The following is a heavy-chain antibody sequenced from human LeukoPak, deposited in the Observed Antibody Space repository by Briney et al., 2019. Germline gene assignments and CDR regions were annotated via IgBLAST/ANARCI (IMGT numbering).Heavy chain of an antibody. D-gene: IGHD5/OR15-5a*01. V-gene: IGHV4-34*01. J-gene: IGHJ6*02. Sequence: KSSETLSLTCAVYGGSLSGYYWIWIRQPLGKGLEWIGEINHSGSTNYNPSLKSRVTISVDTSKNQFSLKLSSVTAADTAVYYCAGSRAYYYYYGMDVWGQGTTVTVSS. CDR3: AGSRAYYYYYGMDV. CDR2: INHSGST. CDR1: GGSLSGYY.